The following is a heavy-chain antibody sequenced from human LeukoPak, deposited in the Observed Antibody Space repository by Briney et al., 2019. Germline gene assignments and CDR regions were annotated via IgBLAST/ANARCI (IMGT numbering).Heavy chain of an antibody. Sequence: GGSLRLSCAASGSTFSSYWMSWVRQAPGKGLEWVANIKQDGGEKYYVDSVKGRFTISRDNAKNSLFLQMNSLRAEDTAVYYCTRLGGSYYTYWGQGTLVTVSS. D-gene: IGHD1-26*01. CDR3: TRLGGSYYTY. V-gene: IGHV3-7*01. CDR1: GSTFSSYW. J-gene: IGHJ4*02. CDR2: IKQDGGEK.